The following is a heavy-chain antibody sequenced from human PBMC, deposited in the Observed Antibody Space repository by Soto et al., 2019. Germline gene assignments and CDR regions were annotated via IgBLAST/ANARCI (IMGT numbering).Heavy chain of an antibody. Sequence: SETLSLTCTVSGGALSIHYWTLIRQCPGKGLEWIGDVYFSGNTNYNPSLKSRVTISIVTYKNQFSLRLASVTNADTAFYYCGSVRLRGYLLSSDQGTLVTVS. V-gene: IGHV4-59*11. CDR3: GSVRLRGYLLS. CDR1: GGALSIHY. CDR2: VYFSGNT. J-gene: IGHJ5*02. D-gene: IGHD6-25*01.